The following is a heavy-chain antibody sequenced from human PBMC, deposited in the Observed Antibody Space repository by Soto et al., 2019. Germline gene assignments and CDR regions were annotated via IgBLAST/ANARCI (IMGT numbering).Heavy chain of an antibody. D-gene: IGHD4-4*01. CDR1: GHSFTSYW. Sequence: GESLKISCKGSGHSFTSYWISWVRQMPGKGLEWMGRIDPSDSYTNYSPSFQGHVTISADKSISTAYLQWSSLKASDTAMYYCARRAVTTDYYGMDVWGQGTTVTVSS. V-gene: IGHV5-10-1*01. CDR2: IDPSDSYT. CDR3: ARRAVTTDYYGMDV. J-gene: IGHJ6*02.